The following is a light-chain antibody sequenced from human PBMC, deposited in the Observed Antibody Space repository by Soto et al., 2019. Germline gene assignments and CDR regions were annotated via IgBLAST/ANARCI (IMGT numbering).Light chain of an antibody. CDR2: AAS. V-gene: IGKV3-15*01. CDR1: QSVSSN. J-gene: IGKJ5*01. CDR3: QQYNNWPPKIT. Sequence: ELVMTQSPATLSVSPWERATLSCRASQSVSSNLAWYQQRPGQAPRLLIYAASTRATGFPARFSGSGSGTEFTLTISSLQSEDFAVYYCQQYNNWPPKITFGQGTRLEIK.